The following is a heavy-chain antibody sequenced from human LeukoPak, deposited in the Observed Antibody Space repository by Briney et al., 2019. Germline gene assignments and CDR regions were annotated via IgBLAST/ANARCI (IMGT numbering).Heavy chain of an antibody. CDR3: ARDPYDLLTGYYSGSGGDY. CDR2: ISGYNGKT. J-gene: IGHJ4*02. Sequence: ASVKVSCKASGYTFTKYVINRVRQAPGQGLEWVGWISGYNGKTKYAQKVQGRVIMTTDTSTSTAYMELRRLRSDDTAMYFCARDPYDLLTGYYSGSGGDYWGQGTLVTVSS. D-gene: IGHD3-9*01. V-gene: IGHV1-18*01. CDR1: GYTFTKYV.